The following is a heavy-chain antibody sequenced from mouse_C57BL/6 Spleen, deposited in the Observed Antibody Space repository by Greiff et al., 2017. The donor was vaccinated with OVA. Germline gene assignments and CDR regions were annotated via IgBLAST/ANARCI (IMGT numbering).Heavy chain of an antibody. Sequence: VQLKESGAELVRPGASVKLSCTASGFNITDDHMHWVKQRTEQGLEWIGWIDPENGDTEYAPQFQGKATLTVAPSSNPAYMQLSSLTSEDTAVYYCTRGDSAGYVGYWGQGTTLTVSS. CDR1: GFNITDDH. D-gene: IGHD3-2*02. J-gene: IGHJ2*01. CDR3: TRGDSAGYVGY. CDR2: IDPENGDT. V-gene: IGHV14-4*01.